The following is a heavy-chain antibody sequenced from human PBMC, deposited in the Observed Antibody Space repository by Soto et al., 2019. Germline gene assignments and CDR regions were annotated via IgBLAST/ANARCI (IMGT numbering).Heavy chain of an antibody. J-gene: IGHJ6*02. CDR1: GTIFSSYT. Sequence: QVQLVQSGAEVKKPGSSVRVSCKASGTIFSSYTISWVRQAPGQGLEWMGRIIPILGETNTAQNFQGRGTPHGAKSENTAYRELNSLSWEDTALCYCTRGLGGRMHGWGPGTTVTVSS. CDR2: IIPILGET. CDR3: TRGLGGRMHG. V-gene: IGHV1-69*08. D-gene: IGHD3-16*01.